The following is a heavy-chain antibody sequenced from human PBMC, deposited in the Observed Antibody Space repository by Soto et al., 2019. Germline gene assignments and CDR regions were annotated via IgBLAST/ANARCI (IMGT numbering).Heavy chain of an antibody. CDR1: GFTFSSYS. J-gene: IGHJ4*02. D-gene: IGHD3-22*01. Sequence: GGSLRLSCAASGFTFSSYSMNWVRQAPGKGLEWVSSISGSGSYISYADSVKGRFTISRDNAKNSLDLQMNSLRAEDTAVYYCGRDYYYDRSGYSPLDYWGQGTLVTVSS. CDR2: ISGSGSYI. CDR3: GRDYYYDRSGYSPLDY. V-gene: IGHV3-21*01.